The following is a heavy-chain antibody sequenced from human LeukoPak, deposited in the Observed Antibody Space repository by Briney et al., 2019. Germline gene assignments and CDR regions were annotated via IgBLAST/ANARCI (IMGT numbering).Heavy chain of an antibody. J-gene: IGHJ5*02. V-gene: IGHV7-4-1*02. CDR3: ARDTWEATVNRFDP. D-gene: IGHD4-17*01. CDR2: INTNTGNP. Sequence: ASVKVSCKASGYTFTSYAMNWVRQAPGQGLEWMGWINTNTGNPTYAQGFTGRFVFSLDTSVSTAYLQISSLKAEDTAVYYCARDTWEATVNRFDPWGQGTLVTVSS. CDR1: GYTFTSYA.